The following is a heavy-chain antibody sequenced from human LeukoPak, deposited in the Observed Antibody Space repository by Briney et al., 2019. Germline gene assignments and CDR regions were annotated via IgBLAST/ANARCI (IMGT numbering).Heavy chain of an antibody. D-gene: IGHD5-24*01. J-gene: IGHJ4*02. CDR3: AKVRRDGYSSFDH. CDR1: GFTFSSYA. Sequence: GGSLRLSCVASGFTFSSYAMNWVRQAPGKGLEWVSAIRASTDSIYYAGSVKGRFTISRDSSENTLYLQMNSLRAEDTAVYYCAKVRRDGYSSFDHWGQGTLVTVSS. V-gene: IGHV3-23*01. CDR2: IRASTDSI.